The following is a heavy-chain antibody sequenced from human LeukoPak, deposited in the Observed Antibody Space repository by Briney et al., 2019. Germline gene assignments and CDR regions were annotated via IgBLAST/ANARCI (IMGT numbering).Heavy chain of an antibody. D-gene: IGHD5-12*01. CDR3: ARDLFGSRATIDY. CDR1: GFTFSSYN. V-gene: IGHV3-21*01. Sequence: PGGSLRLSCAASGFTFSSYNMNWVRQAPGKGLEWVSSITSSSNYIYFGDSVKGRFTISRDNAKNSLYLQMNSLRAEDTAVYYCARDLFGSRATIDYWGQGTLVTVSP. CDR2: ITSSSNYI. J-gene: IGHJ4*02.